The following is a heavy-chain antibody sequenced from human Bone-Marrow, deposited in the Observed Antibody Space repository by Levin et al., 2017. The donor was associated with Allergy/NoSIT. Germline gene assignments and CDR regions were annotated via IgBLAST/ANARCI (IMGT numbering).Heavy chain of an antibody. J-gene: IGHJ4*02. CDR1: GGSISSAGYH. V-gene: IGHV4-31*03. Sequence: SQTLSLTCTVSGGSISSAGYHWTWIRQYPGKGLEWIGYISYRGSTYFNPSLKSRLAMSIDTSEQHFSLNLTSVSAADTAIYYCARLDGYSVDYWGQGALVTVSS. CDR3: ARLDGYSVDY. D-gene: IGHD4-17*01. CDR2: ISYRGST.